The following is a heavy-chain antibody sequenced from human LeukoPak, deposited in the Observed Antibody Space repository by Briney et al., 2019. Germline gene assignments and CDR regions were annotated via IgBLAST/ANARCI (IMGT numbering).Heavy chain of an antibody. CDR1: GGSFSGYY. CDR3: ARAASGYYYGSGSYEFDP. CDR2: INHSGST. V-gene: IGHV4-34*01. D-gene: IGHD3-10*01. J-gene: IGHJ5*02. Sequence: SETLSLTCAVYGGSFSGYYWSWIRQPPGKGLEWIGEINHSGSTNYNPSLKSRVTISVDTSKNQFSLKLSSVTAADTAVYYCARAASGYYYGSGSYEFDPWGQGTLVTVSS.